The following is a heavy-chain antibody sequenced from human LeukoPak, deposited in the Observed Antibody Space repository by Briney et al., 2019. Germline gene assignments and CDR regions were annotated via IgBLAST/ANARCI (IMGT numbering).Heavy chain of an antibody. CDR1: GFTVSSNY. J-gene: IGHJ4*02. V-gene: IGHV3-53*01. CDR2: IYSGGST. Sequence: GGSLRLSCAASGFTVSSNYMSWVRQAPGKGLEWVSVIYSGGSTYYADSVKGRFTISRDNSKNTLYLQMNSLRAEDTAVYYCAKEGQQWLEYFDYWGQGTLVTVSS. D-gene: IGHD6-19*01. CDR3: AKEGQQWLEYFDY.